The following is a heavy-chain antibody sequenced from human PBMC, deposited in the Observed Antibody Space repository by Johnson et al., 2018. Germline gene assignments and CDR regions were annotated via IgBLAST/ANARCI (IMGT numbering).Heavy chain of an antibody. CDR3: TKGDTTIWAGWIDP. D-gene: IGHD3-16*01. Sequence: VQLQESGGGLVQPGRSLRLSCAASGFTFSNYAINWVRQAPGKGLEWVSIISGSGDGSYYADSVRGRFTMSRDNSKNTVYLQMNSLRGKDTAIYYCTKGDTTIWAGWIDPWGQGTLVTVSA. J-gene: IGHJ5*02. CDR1: GFTFSNYA. CDR2: ISGSGDGS. V-gene: IGHV3-23*01.